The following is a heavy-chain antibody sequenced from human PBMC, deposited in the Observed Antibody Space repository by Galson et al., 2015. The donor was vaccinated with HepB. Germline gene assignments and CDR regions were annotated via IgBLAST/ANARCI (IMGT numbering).Heavy chain of an antibody. Sequence: SLRLSCAASGFTFSSYSMNWVRQAPGKGLEWVSYISSSSSTIYYADPVKGRFTISRDNAKNSLYLQMNSLRAEDTAVYYCARDLDFWSGKDYYYGMDVWGQGTTVTVSS. J-gene: IGHJ6*02. D-gene: IGHD3-3*01. CDR2: ISSSSSTI. V-gene: IGHV3-48*01. CDR1: GFTFSSYS. CDR3: ARDLDFWSGKDYYYGMDV.